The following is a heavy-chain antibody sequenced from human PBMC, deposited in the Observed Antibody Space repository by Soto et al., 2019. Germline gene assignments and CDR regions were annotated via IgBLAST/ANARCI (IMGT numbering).Heavy chain of an antibody. V-gene: IGHV3-66*01. D-gene: IGHD5-18*01. CDR2: IYSGGST. CDR1: GFTVSSNY. Sequence: GGSLRLSCAASGFTVSSNYMSWVRQAPGKGLEWVSVIYSGGSTYYADSVKGRFTISRDNSKNTLYLQMNSLRAEDTAVYYCARVKEDTAMVQGGYYFEYWGQGTLVTVSS. CDR3: ARVKEDTAMVQGGYYFEY. J-gene: IGHJ4*02.